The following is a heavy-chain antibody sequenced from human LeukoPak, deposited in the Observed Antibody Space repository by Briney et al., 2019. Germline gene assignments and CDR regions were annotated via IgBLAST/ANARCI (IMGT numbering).Heavy chain of an antibody. CDR3: TAGTGKSDFDH. Sequence: AGGSLRLSCLTSGFTFPNHAMTWVRQAPGKGPEWVAFIRYDGSNKYYADSVKGRFTISRDNSKNTLYPQMNSLKTEDTAVYYCTAGTGKSDFDHWGQGTLVTVSS. CDR2: IRYDGSNK. CDR1: GFTFPNHA. V-gene: IGHV3-30*02. J-gene: IGHJ4*02. D-gene: IGHD1-1*01.